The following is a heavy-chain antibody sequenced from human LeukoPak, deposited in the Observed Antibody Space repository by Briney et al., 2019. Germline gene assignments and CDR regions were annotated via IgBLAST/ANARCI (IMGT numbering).Heavy chain of an antibody. J-gene: IGHJ1*01. CDR1: GGSISSSSYY. V-gene: IGHV4-39*07. CDR2: IYYSGST. D-gene: IGHD1-14*01. Sequence: SETLSLTCTVSGGSISSSSYYWGWIRQPPGKGLEWIGSIYYSGSTYYNPSLKSRVTMSVDTSKNQFSLKLSSVTAADTAVYYCARAGITPWYFQHWGQGTLVTVSS. CDR3: ARAGITPWYFQH.